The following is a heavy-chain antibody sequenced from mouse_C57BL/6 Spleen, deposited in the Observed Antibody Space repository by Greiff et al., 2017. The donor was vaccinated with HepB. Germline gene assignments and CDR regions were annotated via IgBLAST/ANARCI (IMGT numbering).Heavy chain of an antibody. CDR3: ARGDYAMDY. V-gene: IGHV1-82*01. CDR2: IYPGDGDT. CDR1: GYAFSSSW. J-gene: IGHJ4*01. Sequence: QVQLQHSGPELVKPGASVKISCKASGYAFSSSWMNWVKQRPGKGLEWIGRIYPGDGDTNYNGKFKGKATLTADKSSSTAYMQLSSLTSEDSAVYFCARGDYAMDYWGQGTSVTVSS.